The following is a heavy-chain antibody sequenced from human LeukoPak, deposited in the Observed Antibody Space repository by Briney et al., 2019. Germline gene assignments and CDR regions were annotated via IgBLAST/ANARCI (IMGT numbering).Heavy chain of an antibody. V-gene: IGHV4-59*01. Sequence: PSETLSLTCTVSGGSISSYYWSWIRQPPGKGLEWIGYIYYSGSTNYNPSLKSRVTISVDTSKNQFPLKLSSVTAADTAVYYCARDRGYSYGKGEFDYWGQGTLVTVSS. J-gene: IGHJ4*02. CDR3: ARDRGYSYGKGEFDY. CDR1: GGSISSYY. CDR2: IYYSGST. D-gene: IGHD5-18*01.